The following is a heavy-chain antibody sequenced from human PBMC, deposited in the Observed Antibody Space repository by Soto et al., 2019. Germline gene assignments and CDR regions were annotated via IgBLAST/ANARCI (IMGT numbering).Heavy chain of an antibody. CDR2: IWNDSSNK. V-gene: IGHV3-33*03. J-gene: IGHJ4*02. D-gene: IGHD1-20*01. CDR1: GFTFSSYW. Sequence: VQLVESGGGLVQPGGSLRLSCVASGFTFSSYWMHWVRQVPGKGLEWVAVIWNDSSNKLYPDSVRGRFTISRDNSKSTLFLQMNSLRAEDTAVYYCATSNWNFFDYWGQGALVTVSS. CDR3: ATSNWNFFDY.